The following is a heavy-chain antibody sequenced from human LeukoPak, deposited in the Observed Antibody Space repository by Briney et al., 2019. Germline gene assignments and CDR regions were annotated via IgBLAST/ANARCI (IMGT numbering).Heavy chain of an antibody. V-gene: IGHV4-34*01. CDR3: ARTRYYCSSTSCYRSHDWFDP. J-gene: IGHJ5*02. D-gene: IGHD2-2*01. CDR1: GGSFSGYY. CDR2: INHSGST. Sequence: PSETLSLTCAVYGGSFSGYYWSWIRQPPGKGLEWIGEINHSGSTNYNPSLESRVTISVDTSKNQFSLKLSSVTAADTAVYYCARTRYYCSSTSCYRSHDWFDPWGQGTLVTVSS.